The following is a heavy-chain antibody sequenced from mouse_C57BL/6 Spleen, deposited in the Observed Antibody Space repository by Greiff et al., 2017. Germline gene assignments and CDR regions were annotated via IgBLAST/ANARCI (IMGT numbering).Heavy chain of an antibody. Sequence: EVQLQQSGPELVKPGASVKISCKASGYSFTDYNMNWVKQSNGKSLEWIGVINPNYGTTSYHQKFKGKATLTVDQSSSTAYMQLNSLTSEDSAVYYCESSGEGPCDYDGAYWGQGTLVTVSA. CDR1: GYSFTDYN. CDR2: INPNYGTT. CDR3: ESSGEGPCDYDGAY. D-gene: IGHD2-4*01. J-gene: IGHJ3*01. V-gene: IGHV1-39*01.